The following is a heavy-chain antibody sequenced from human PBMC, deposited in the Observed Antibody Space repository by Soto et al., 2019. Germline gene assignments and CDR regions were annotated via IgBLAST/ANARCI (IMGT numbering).Heavy chain of an antibody. Sequence: SETLSLTCTVSGGSISSYYWSWIRQPPGKGLEWIGYIYYSGSTNYNPSLKSRVTISVDTSKNQFSLKLSSVTAADTAVYYCARTIGDCSGGSCYYYYMDVWGKGTTVTVSS. CDR3: ARTIGDCSGGSCYYYYMDV. CDR2: IYYSGST. J-gene: IGHJ6*03. CDR1: GGSISSYY. D-gene: IGHD2-15*01. V-gene: IGHV4-59*01.